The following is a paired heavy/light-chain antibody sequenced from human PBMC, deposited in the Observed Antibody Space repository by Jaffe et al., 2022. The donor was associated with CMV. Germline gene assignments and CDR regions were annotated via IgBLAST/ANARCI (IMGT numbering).Heavy chain of an antibody. CDR1: GGSISSNSFY. CDR3: ASPRKYYDSWSGYHYFDY. CDR2: LHFSGST. V-gene: IGHV4-39*01. J-gene: IGHJ4*02. Sequence: QLQLQESGPGLVKPSETLSLTCTVSGGSISSNSFYWGWIRQPPGKGLEWIGSLHFSGSTYYSPSLKSRVTISVDTSKTQISLKLRSVTAADTAVYYCASPRKYYDSWSGYHYFDYWGQGTLVTVSS. D-gene: IGHD3-3*01.
Light chain of an antibody. CDR2: ATN. J-gene: IGLJ2*01. CDR3: QSYDGTLSGSV. V-gene: IGLV1-40*01. CDR1: SSNIGAGYD. Sequence: QSVLTQPPSVSGAPGQRVAISCTGSSSNIGAGYDVHWYQQFPGTAPKLLIYATNNRPSGVPDRFSGSRSGTSASLAITGLQAEDEADYYCQSYDGTLSGSVFGGGTKLTVL.